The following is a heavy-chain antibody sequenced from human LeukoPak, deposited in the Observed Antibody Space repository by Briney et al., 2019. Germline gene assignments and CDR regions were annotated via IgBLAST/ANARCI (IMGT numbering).Heavy chain of an antibody. V-gene: IGHV3-21*01. J-gene: IGHJ4*02. CDR3: ARDPSRWELLNFDY. CDR2: LSSSGSYV. CDR1: GFTFSTYK. D-gene: IGHD1-26*01. Sequence: GGSLRLSCTASGFTFSTYKMNWVRQATGKGLEWVSSLSSSGSYVYYADSLKGRFTVSRDNATDSLYLQMNSLRAEDTAVYYCARDPSRWELLNFDYWGQGTLVTVSS.